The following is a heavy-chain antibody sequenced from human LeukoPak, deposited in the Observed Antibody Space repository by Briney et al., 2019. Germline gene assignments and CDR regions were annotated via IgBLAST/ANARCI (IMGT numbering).Heavy chain of an antibody. D-gene: IGHD5-12*01. CDR3: ARGNSDYDHDY. J-gene: IGHJ4*02. V-gene: IGHV3-23*01. Sequence: GGSLRLSCAASGFTFSSYAMSWVRQAPGRGLEWVSAISGSGGSTYYADSVKGRFTVSRDNAKNSLYLQMNSLSAEDTAVYYCARGNSDYDHDYWGQGTLVTVSS. CDR1: GFTFSSYA. CDR2: ISGSGGST.